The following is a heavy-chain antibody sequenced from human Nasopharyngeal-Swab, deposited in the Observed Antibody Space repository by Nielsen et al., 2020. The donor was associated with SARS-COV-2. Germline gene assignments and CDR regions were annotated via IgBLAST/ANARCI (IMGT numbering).Heavy chain of an antibody. Sequence: GGSLRLSCAASGFTFSGSAMHWVRQASGKGLEWVGRIRSKANSYATAYAASVKGRFTISRDNAKNTLYLQMNSLRAEDTAVYYCAREFSKDYSNYYYGMDVWGQGTTVTVSS. D-gene: IGHD4-11*01. CDR2: IRSKANSYAT. V-gene: IGHV3-73*01. CDR1: GFTFSGSA. J-gene: IGHJ6*02. CDR3: AREFSKDYSNYYYGMDV.